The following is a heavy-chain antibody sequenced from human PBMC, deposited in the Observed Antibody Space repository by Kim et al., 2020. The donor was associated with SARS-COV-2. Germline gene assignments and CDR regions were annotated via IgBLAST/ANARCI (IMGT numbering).Heavy chain of an antibody. D-gene: IGHD3-9*01. Sequence: GGSLRLSCAASGFTFSSYGMHWVRQAPGKGLEWVAAISYDGSNKYYADSVKGRFTISRDNSKNTLYLQMNSLRAEDTAVYYCAKDRRYYDILTGYYPMATNYYYYGMDVWGQGTTVTVSS. J-gene: IGHJ6*02. CDR3: AKDRRYYDILTGYYPMATNYYYYGMDV. V-gene: IGHV3-30*18. CDR1: GFTFSSYG. CDR2: ISYDGSNK.